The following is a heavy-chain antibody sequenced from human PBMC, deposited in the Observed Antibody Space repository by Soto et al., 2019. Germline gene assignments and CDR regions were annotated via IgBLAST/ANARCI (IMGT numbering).Heavy chain of an antibody. J-gene: IGHJ4*02. CDR1: GFAFSNYW. CDR3: ARDLSGPIDY. CDR2: INSDGSST. Sequence: GGSLRLSCAVSGFAFSNYWMHWVRQTPGKGLLWLSRINSDGSSTIYADSVKGRFTISRDNAKNTLYLQMNSLRGEDTAIYYCARDLSGPIDYWGQGTLVTVSS. V-gene: IGHV3-74*01.